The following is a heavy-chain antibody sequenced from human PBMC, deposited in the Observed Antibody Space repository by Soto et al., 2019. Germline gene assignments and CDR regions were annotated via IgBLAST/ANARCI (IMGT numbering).Heavy chain of an antibody. CDR1: GFTFSDYY. V-gene: IGHV3-11*06. Sequence: QVQLVESGGGLVKPGGSLRLSCAASGFTFSDYYMSWIRQAPGKGLEWVSYISSSSSYTNYADSVKGRFTISRDNAKNSLYLQMNSLRAEDTAVYYCARQSVDGDYGDYYYYYGMDVWGQGTTVTVSS. D-gene: IGHD4-17*01. CDR2: ISSSSSYT. J-gene: IGHJ6*02. CDR3: ARQSVDGDYGDYYYYYGMDV.